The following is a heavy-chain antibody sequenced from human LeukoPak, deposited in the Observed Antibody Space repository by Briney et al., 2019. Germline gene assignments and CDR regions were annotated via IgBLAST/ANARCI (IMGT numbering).Heavy chain of an antibody. D-gene: IGHD3-9*01. CDR3: EILTGDAFDI. Sequence: GGSLRLPCATSGFTFSDSAIHWVRQPSGKGLEWVGRIRSKANSYATAYAASVKGRFTISRDNSKNTAYLQMNSLKTEDTAVYYCEILTGDAFDIWGQGTMVTVSS. CDR2: IRSKANSYAT. J-gene: IGHJ3*02. CDR1: GFTFSDSA. V-gene: IGHV3-73*01.